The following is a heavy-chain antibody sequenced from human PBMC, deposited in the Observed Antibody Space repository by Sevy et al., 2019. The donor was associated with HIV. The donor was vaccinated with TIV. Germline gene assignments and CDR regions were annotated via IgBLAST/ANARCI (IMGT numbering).Heavy chain of an antibody. CDR3: AKDGYCSGGSCYFSDAFDI. D-gene: IGHD2-15*01. Sequence: GGSLRLSCAASGFTFSSYAMSWVRQAPGKGLEWVSAISGSGGSTYYADSVKGRFTISRDNSKNTLYLQMNSLRAEDTAVYYCAKDGYCSGGSCYFSDAFDIWGQGTMVTVSS. J-gene: IGHJ3*02. CDR1: GFTFSSYA. CDR2: ISGSGGST. V-gene: IGHV3-23*01.